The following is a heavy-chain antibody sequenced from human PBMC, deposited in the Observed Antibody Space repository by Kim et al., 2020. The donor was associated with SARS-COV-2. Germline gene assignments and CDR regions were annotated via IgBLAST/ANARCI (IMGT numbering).Heavy chain of an antibody. CDR2: IYYSGST. V-gene: IGHV4-59*01. D-gene: IGHD6-13*01. Sequence: SETLSLTCTVSGGSISSYYWSWIRQPPGKGLEWIGYIYYSGSTNYNPSLKSRVTISVDTSKNQFSLKLSSVTAADTAVYYCARGIAAAAFIYYYGMDVWGQGTTVTVSS. J-gene: IGHJ6*02. CDR1: GGSISSYY. CDR3: ARGIAAAAFIYYYGMDV.